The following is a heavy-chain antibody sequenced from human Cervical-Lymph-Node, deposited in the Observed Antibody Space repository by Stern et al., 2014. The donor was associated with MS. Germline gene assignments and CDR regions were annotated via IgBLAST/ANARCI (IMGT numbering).Heavy chain of an antibody. CDR1: GYIFPDYH. CDR2: ITPNRVET. Sequence: QVQLVQSGAEVKKPGASVKVSCKASGYIFPDYHVHWVRQAPGPGLEWMGRITPNRVETKDAQKFQGRVTMTRDTSTSTAYMEINSLKSDHTAVYDCARAQSQTYANVPDNYWGQGTLVTVPS. V-gene: IGHV1-2*06. D-gene: IGHD4/OR15-4a*01. CDR3: ARAQSQTYANVPDNY. J-gene: IGHJ4*02.